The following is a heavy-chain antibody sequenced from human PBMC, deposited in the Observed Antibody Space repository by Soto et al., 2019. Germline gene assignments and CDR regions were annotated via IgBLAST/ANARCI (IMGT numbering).Heavy chain of an antibody. CDR3: ARLTTVTTNFDY. CDR2: IYYSGST. Sequence: PSETLSLTCTVSGGSISGYYWSWIRQPPGKGLEWIGYIYYSGSTNYNPSLKSRVTISVDTSKNQFSLKLSSVTATDTAVYYCARLTTVTTNFDYWGQGTLVTVSS. CDR1: GGSISGYY. V-gene: IGHV4-59*08. D-gene: IGHD4-4*01. J-gene: IGHJ4*02.